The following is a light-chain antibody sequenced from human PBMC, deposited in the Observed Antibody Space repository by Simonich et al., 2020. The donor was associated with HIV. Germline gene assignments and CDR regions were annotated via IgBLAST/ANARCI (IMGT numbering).Light chain of an antibody. CDR2: LGS. J-gene: IGKJ4*01. CDR1: QRLLPSSGCNY. CDR3: MQPLQTVT. Sequence: DIVLTQSLLSLPVTPGESASLPCRSTQRLLPSSGCNYLHWYLQKPGQSPQLLLYLGSNRASGVTDRFSGCGSGTDFTLKINRVEAEDVGIYYCMQPLQTVTFGGGTKVEIK. V-gene: IGKV2-28*01.